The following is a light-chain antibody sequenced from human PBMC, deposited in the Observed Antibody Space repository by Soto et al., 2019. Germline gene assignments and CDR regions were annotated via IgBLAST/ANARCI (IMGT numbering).Light chain of an antibody. CDR3: QQYNSYWT. Sequence: GDRVTITCRASQSISSWLAWYQQKPGKAPKLLIYDASSLESGVPSRFSGSGSGTEFSLTISSLQPDDFATYYCQQYNSYWTFGQGTKVEIK. CDR2: DAS. CDR1: QSISSW. J-gene: IGKJ1*01. V-gene: IGKV1-5*01.